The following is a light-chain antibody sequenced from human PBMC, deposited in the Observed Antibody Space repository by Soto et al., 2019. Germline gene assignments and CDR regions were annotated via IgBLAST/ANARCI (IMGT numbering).Light chain of an antibody. J-gene: IGLJ2*01. CDR3: QVWDRNSDVV. CDR2: DDS. V-gene: IGLV3-21*02. CDR1: YIGSRS. Sequence: SYELTQPPSVSVAPGQTARITCGGNYIGSRSVHWYHQKPGQAPVLVVHDDSDRPSGIHERCSGSKSENTATLTISRVEAGDEADFYCQVWDRNSDVVFGGGTKLTVL.